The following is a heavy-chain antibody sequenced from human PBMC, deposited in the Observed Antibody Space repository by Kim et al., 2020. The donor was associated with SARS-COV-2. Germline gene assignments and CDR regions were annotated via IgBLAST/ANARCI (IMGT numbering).Heavy chain of an antibody. D-gene: IGHD3-22*01. J-gene: IGHJ4*02. CDR3: AKRRDYYDSSGNDY. CDR1: GFTFSSYA. V-gene: IGHV3-23*01. CDR2: ISGSGGST. Sequence: GGSLRLSCAASGFTFSSYAMSWVRQAPGKGLEWVSAISGSGGSTYYADSVKGRFTISRDNSKNTLYLQMNSLRAEDMAVYYCAKRRDYYDSSGNDYWGQGTLVTVSS.